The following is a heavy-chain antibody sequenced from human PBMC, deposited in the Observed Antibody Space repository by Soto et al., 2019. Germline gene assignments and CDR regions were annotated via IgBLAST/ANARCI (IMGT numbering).Heavy chain of an antibody. CDR3: ARQFSGFDPNWFDP. D-gene: IGHD3-9*01. CDR1: GGSFSGYY. Sequence: PSETLSLTCAVYGGSFSGYYWSWIRQPPGKGLEWIGEINHSGSTNYNPSLKSRVTISVDTSKNQFSLKLSSVTAADTAVYYCARQFSGFDPNWFDPWGQGTLVTVSS. J-gene: IGHJ5*02. V-gene: IGHV4-34*01. CDR2: INHSGST.